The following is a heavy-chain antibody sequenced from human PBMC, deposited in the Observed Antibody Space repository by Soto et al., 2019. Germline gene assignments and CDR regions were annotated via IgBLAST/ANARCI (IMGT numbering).Heavy chain of an antibody. Sequence: EVQLVESGGDLVQPGGSLRLSCVASGFTFSPYWMSCVRQAPGKGLEWVATINNDGSEKYYAESVKGRFTISRENAKDSRYLQLSSLRAEDTAIYYCARGSNRDYWGQGTLVAVSS. V-gene: IGHV3-7*03. CDR1: GFTFSPYW. J-gene: IGHJ4*02. CDR2: INNDGSEK. CDR3: ARGSNRDY.